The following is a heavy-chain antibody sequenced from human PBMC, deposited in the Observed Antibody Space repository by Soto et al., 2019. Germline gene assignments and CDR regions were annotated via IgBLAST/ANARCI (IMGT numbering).Heavy chain of an antibody. J-gene: IGHJ4*02. CDR2: IKSTSDGGTT. CDR3: MTAPGLNILF. D-gene: IGHD3-3*02. V-gene: IGHV3-15*01. CDR1: GFTFNNAW. Sequence: EVQLVESGGGLVKPGRSLRLSCAASGFTFNNAWMTWVRQASGKGLEWVGRIKSTSDGGTTDYAAPVKGRFTISRDDSKNTLYLQMDSLKTEDTAVYYCMTAPGLNILFWGQGTLVTVSS.